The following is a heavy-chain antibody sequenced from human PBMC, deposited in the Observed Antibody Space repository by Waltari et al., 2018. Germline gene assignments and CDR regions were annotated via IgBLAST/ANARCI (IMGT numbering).Heavy chain of an antibody. Sequence: ELQLVESGGGLVQPGGSLRLSCAASGFTFSSYEMNWVRQAQGKGLEWVSYISSRGSTRYYADSVKCRFTSSRDNAKNSLYLQMNSLRAEDTAVYYCARDGGYYGSGVLYYYYGMDVWGQGTTVTVSS. D-gene: IGHD3-10*01. CDR1: GFTFSSYE. CDR3: ARDGGYYGSGVLYYYYGMDV. J-gene: IGHJ6*02. V-gene: IGHV3-48*03. CDR2: ISSRGSTR.